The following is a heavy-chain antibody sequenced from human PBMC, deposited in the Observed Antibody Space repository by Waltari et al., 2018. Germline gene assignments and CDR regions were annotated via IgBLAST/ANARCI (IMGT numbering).Heavy chain of an antibody. Sequence: EVQLLETGGGLGQPGGSLRPSCAASGFTFGSYAMSCVGAAPGKGLVWVSAISGSGGSTYYADSVKGRFTISRDNSKNTLYLQMNSLRAEDTAVYYCANLAVAGDHDYWGQGTLVTVSS. V-gene: IGHV3-23*01. CDR2: ISGSGGST. J-gene: IGHJ4*02. CDR1: GFTFGSYA. D-gene: IGHD6-19*01. CDR3: ANLAVAGDHDY.